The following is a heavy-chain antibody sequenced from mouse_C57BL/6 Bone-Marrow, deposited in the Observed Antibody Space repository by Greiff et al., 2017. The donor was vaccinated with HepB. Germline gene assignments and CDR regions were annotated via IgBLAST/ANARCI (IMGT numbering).Heavy chain of an antibody. J-gene: IGHJ1*03. CDR2: ISSGGSYT. CDR3: ARGYSITTVVEGYFDV. CDR1: GFTFSSYG. V-gene: IGHV5-6*01. Sequence: EVKLVESGGDLVKPGGSLKLSCAASGFTFSSYGMSWVRQTPDKRLEWVATISSGGSYTYYPDSVKGRFTISRDNAKNTLYLQMSSLKSEDTAMYYCARGYSITTVVEGYFDVWGTGTTVTVSS. D-gene: IGHD1-1*01.